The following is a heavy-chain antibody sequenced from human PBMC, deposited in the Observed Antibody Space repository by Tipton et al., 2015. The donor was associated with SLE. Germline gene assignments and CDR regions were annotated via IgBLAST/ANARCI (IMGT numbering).Heavy chain of an antibody. J-gene: IGHJ4*02. CDR2: INHRGST. D-gene: IGHD6-19*01. CDR1: GGSISSSSSYY. Sequence: TLSLTCAVYGGSISSSSSYYWAWIRQPPGKGVEWIGEINHRGSTNYNPSLKSRVTISEDTSKNHFSLKWRSVTAADTAVYYCARIPAVAGTGVAYWGQGTLVTVSS. V-gene: IGHV4-34*01. CDR3: ARIPAVAGTGVAY.